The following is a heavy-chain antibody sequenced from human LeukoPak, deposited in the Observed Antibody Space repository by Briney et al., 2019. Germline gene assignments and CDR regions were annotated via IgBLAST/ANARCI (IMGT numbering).Heavy chain of an antibody. CDR2: IYYSGST. Sequence: SETLSLTCTVSGGSISSGGYYWSWIRQHPGKGLEWIGYIYYSGSTYCNPSLKSRVAISVDTSKNQFSLKLSSVTAADTAVYYCARGVEVTRLYFDYWGQGTLVTVSS. V-gene: IGHV4-31*03. J-gene: IGHJ4*02. D-gene: IGHD2-21*02. CDR3: ARGVEVTRLYFDY. CDR1: GGSISSGGYY.